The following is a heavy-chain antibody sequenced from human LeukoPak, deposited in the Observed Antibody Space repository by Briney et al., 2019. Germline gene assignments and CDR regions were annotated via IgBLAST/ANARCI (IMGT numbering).Heavy chain of an antibody. CDR3: ARGLPTNY. Sequence: GASVKVSCKASGYTFTGYYMHWVRQAPGQGLEWMGWMNPNSGNTGYAQKFQGRVTMTRNTSISTAYMELSSLRSEDTAVYYCARGLPTNYWGQGTLVTVSS. CDR1: GYTFTGYY. D-gene: IGHD2-15*01. V-gene: IGHV1-8*02. CDR2: MNPNSGNT. J-gene: IGHJ4*02.